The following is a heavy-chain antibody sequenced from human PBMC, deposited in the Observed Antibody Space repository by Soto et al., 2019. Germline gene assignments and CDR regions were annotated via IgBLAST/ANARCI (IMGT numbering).Heavy chain of an antibody. V-gene: IGHV3-7*03. Sequence: GGSLRLSCVVSEFPFSCCWMTWVRQAPGKGLEWVASVNQDETEKRYADSVKGRFTISRDNAKNSVYLQMNSLRAEDTAVYYCARWNFAMDVWGQGTTVTVSS. CDR3: ARWNFAMDV. J-gene: IGHJ6*02. CDR1: EFPFSCCW. CDR2: VNQDETEK.